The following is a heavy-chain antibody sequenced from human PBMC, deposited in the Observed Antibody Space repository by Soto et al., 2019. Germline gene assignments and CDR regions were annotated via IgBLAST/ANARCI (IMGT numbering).Heavy chain of an antibody. D-gene: IGHD4-17*01. CDR2: ISSSSSYI. Sequence: EVQLVESGGGLVKPGGSLRLSCAASGFTFSSYSMNWVRQAPGKGLEWVSSISSSSSYIYYADSVKGRFTISRDNAKNSLYLQMNSLRAEDTAVYYCASLPVTTVTVDAFDIWGQGTMVTVSS. J-gene: IGHJ3*02. V-gene: IGHV3-21*01. CDR1: GFTFSSYS. CDR3: ASLPVTTVTVDAFDI.